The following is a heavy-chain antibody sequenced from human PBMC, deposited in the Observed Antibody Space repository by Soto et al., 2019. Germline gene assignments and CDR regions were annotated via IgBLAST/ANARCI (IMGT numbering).Heavy chain of an antibody. CDR1: GFTLSTYW. J-gene: IGHJ6*02. V-gene: IGHV3-74*01. CDR3: ARGLNYGMDV. Sequence: GGSLRLSCAASGFTLSTYWMHWVRQAPGKGLVWVSHINDAGSSTSYADSVKGRFTISRDNAKNTLYLQMNSLRAEDTAVYYCARGLNYGMDVWGQGTTVTVSS. CDR2: INDAGSST.